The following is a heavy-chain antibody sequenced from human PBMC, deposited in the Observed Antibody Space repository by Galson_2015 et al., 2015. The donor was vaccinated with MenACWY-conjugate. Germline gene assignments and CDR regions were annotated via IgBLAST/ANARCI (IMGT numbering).Heavy chain of an antibody. CDR2: VITSGDTT. J-gene: IGHJ3*02. V-gene: IGHV3-23*01. CDR1: GFTFRSYA. CDR3: AKSRRRTHSGFDI. D-gene: IGHD1-26*01. Sequence: SLRLSCATSGFTFRSYAMSWVRQAPGKGLEWVSFVITSGDTTYYADSAKGRFTISRDNSKNTVYLQMNSLRAEDTAIYYCAKSRRRTHSGFDIGRQGSMVNVSS.